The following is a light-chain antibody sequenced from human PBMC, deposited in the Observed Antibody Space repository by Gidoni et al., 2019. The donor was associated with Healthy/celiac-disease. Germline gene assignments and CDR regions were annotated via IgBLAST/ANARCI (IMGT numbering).Light chain of an antibody. Sequence: QSALTQPPSASGSPGQPVTISCTGTSSDVGGYNYVSWYQQPPAKAPKLMIYELSKRPSGLPDRFSGSKSGNTASLTVSGLQAEDEADYYCSSYAGSNNLVVFGGGTKLTVL. CDR2: ELS. CDR3: SSYAGSNNLVV. J-gene: IGLJ2*01. V-gene: IGLV2-8*01. CDR1: SSDVGGYNY.